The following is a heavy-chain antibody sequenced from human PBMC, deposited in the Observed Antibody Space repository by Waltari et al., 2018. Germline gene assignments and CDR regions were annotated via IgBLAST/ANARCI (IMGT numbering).Heavy chain of an antibody. J-gene: IGHJ6*02. Sequence: QVQLVESGGGVVQPGRSLRLSCAASGFTFSSYAMHWVRQAPGKGLEGVAVISYDGSNKYYADSVKGRFTISRDNSKNTLYLQMNSLRAEDTAVYYCARGGGSGSYYLHYYYYGMDVWGQGTTVTVSS. CDR3: ARGGGSGSYYLHYYYYGMDV. V-gene: IGHV3-30*01. CDR1: GFTFSSYA. D-gene: IGHD3-10*01. CDR2: ISYDGSNK.